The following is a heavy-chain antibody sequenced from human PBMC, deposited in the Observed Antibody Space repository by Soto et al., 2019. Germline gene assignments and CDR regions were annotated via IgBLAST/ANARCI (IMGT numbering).Heavy chain of an antibody. CDR1: GGTFTSYT. V-gene: IGHV1-69*02. Sequence: QVQLVQSGAEVKKPGSSVKVSCKASGGTFTSYTISWVRQATGQGLEWMGRLTPILDIASYAQNCQGRVTIAGDKSTSTANMELKSRRSEDTAVYYCARVVQGSSGDWGQGTLVSVSS. D-gene: IGHD6-13*01. CDR2: LTPILDIA. CDR3: ARVVQGSSGD. J-gene: IGHJ4*02.